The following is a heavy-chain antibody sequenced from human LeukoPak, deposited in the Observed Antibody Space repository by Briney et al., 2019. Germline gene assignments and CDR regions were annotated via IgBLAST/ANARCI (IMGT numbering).Heavy chain of an antibody. CDR2: IKQEGSEK. Sequence: PGRSLRLSCAASGFTPRRDWMSWVRQAPGEGLEWVANIKQEGSEKYYVDSVKGRLTISRDNAKISLYLQMNSLRAEDTAIYYCARSAGSSGWYEGYYFDYWGQGTLVTVSS. CDR1: GFTPRRDW. CDR3: ARSAGSSGWYEGYYFDY. D-gene: IGHD6-13*01. V-gene: IGHV3-7*01. J-gene: IGHJ4*02.